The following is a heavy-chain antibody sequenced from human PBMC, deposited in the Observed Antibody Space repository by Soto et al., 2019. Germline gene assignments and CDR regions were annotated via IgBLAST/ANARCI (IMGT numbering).Heavy chain of an antibody. CDR3: AKNSLIVVVVAATVDAFDI. CDR2: IAYDGSNK. V-gene: IGHV3-30-3*02. CDR1: VFTFSNYS. J-gene: IGHJ3*02. Sequence: PGGSLRLSCATSVFTFSNYSMSLVRQAPGEGLECVSVIAYDGSNKYYADSVKGRFNISRDNSKNTLYMQMNSLRAEDTAVYYCAKNSLIVVVVAATVDAFDIWGQGTMVTLSS. D-gene: IGHD2-15*01.